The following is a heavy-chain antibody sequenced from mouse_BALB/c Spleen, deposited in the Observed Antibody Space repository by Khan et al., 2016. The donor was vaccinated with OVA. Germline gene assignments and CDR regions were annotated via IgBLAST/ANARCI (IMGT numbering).Heavy chain of an antibody. Sequence: EVKLLESGPELVKPGDSVKFSCTASGYNIKDTYIHWVKQRPEKGLEWIGRIDPHNDDPTYGPYFQDQATLTADTSSNTVYLQLNSLTSEDTAVCYCAPLYANPFAYWGQGTLVSVSA. V-gene: IGHV14-3*02. D-gene: IGHD2-1*01. CDR1: GYNIKDTY. CDR2: IDPHNDDP. CDR3: APLYANPFAY. J-gene: IGHJ3*01.